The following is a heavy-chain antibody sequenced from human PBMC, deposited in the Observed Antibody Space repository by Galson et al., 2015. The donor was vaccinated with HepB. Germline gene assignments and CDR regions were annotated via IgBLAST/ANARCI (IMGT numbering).Heavy chain of an antibody. CDR3: TRKLQGLGAFDI. Sequence: SVKVSCKASGSTFNTYGISWVRQAPGQGLESMGWINTDNGNTNYAQKFQGRATMTTDTSTSTAYMELRSLRSDDTAVYYCTRKLQGLGAFDIWGQGTMVTVPS. CDR2: INTDNGNT. V-gene: IGHV1-18*01. J-gene: IGHJ3*02. CDR1: GSTFNTYG.